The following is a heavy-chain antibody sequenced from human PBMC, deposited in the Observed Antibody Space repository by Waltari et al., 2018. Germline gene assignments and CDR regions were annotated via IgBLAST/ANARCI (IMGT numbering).Heavy chain of an antibody. CDR2: INSDGSST. D-gene: IGHD6-13*01. V-gene: IGHV3-74*01. CDR1: GFTFSSYE. J-gene: IGHJ4*02. CDR3: VRENIAAAGLES. Sequence: EVQLVESGGGLVQPGGSLRLSCAASGFTFSSYEMNWVRQAPGKGLEWVSRINSDGSSTTYADSVKGRFTISRDNAKNTLYLHMSSLRAEDTAVYYCVRENIAAAGLESWGQGTLVTVSS.